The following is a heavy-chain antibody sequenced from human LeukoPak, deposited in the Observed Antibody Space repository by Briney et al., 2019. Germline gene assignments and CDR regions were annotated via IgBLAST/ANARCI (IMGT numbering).Heavy chain of an antibody. CDR3: ASDYYDSSGTPPNFDY. D-gene: IGHD3-22*01. CDR2: INPSGGST. Sequence: ASVKVSCKASGYTFTSYYMHWVRQAPGQGLEWMGIINPSGGSTSYAQKFQGRVTMTRDTSTSTVYMELSSLRSEDTAVYYCASDYYDSSGTPPNFDYWGQGTLVTVSS. CDR1: GYTFTSYY. V-gene: IGHV1-46*01. J-gene: IGHJ4*02.